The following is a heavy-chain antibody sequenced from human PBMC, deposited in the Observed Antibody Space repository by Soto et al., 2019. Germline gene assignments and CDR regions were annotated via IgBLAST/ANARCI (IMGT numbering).Heavy chain of an antibody. J-gene: IGHJ1*01. CDR3: ARGVAHLAEYFLH. V-gene: IGHV4-61*01. CDR2: IYYSGST. Sequence: QVQLQESGPGLVKPSETLSLTCTVSGGSVSSGSYYWSWIRQPPGKGLEWIGYIYYSGSTNYNPSLKSRATMSVDTSKDQFSLKLSSVTAADTALYYCARGVAHLAEYFLHWGQGTLVTVSS. D-gene: IGHD2-15*01. CDR1: GGSVSSGSYY.